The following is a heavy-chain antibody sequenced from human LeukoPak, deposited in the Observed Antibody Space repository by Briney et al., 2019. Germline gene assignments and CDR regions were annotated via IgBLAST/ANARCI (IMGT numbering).Heavy chain of an antibody. CDR3: ARSLPYHDNSGYSL. V-gene: IGHV1-18*01. Sequence: ASVKVSCKASGYTFTSYGISWVRQAPGQGLKWMGWISAYNGNTNYAQKLQGRVTMTTDTSTSTAYMELRSLRSDDTAVYYCARSLPYHDNSGYSLWGQGTLVTVSS. J-gene: IGHJ4*02. CDR1: GYTFTSYG. CDR2: ISAYNGNT. D-gene: IGHD3-22*01.